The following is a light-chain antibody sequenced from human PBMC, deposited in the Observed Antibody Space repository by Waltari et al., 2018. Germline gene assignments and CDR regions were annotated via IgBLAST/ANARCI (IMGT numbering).Light chain of an antibody. J-gene: IGLJ2*01. CDR3: SSYTSSSVVV. CDR1: SSDVGGYNY. V-gene: IGLV2-14*01. CDR2: EVG. Sequence: QSALTQPASVSGSPGQSITISCTGTSSDVGGYNYVSWYQQHPGKAPKLMIYEVGNRPSEVSNRFSGSKSGNTASLTSSGLQAEDEADYYCSSYTSSSVVVFGGGTKLTVL.